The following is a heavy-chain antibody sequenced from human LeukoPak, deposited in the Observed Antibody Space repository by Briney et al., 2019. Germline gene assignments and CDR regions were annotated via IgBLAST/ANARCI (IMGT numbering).Heavy chain of an antibody. CDR2: INPSGGST. Sequence: SSVKVSCKTSGYTFTSYYMHWVRQAPRQGLEWMGIINPSGGSTSYEQTFQGRVTMSRDTSTTTVYMELSSLRSEDTAVYYCARVGEGTSDWYFDLWGRGTLVTVSS. D-gene: IGHD1-14*01. J-gene: IGHJ2*01. CDR3: ARVGEGTSDWYFDL. CDR1: GYTFTSYY. V-gene: IGHV1-46*01.